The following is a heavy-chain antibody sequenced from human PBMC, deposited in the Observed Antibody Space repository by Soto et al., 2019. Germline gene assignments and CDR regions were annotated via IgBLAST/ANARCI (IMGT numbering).Heavy chain of an antibody. CDR2: TGTAADT. J-gene: IGHJ4*02. Sequence: GGSLRLSCAASGFIFSNHDMHWVRQATGKGLEWVSATGTAADTYYPDSVRGRFTVSRDDAKNSLYLQMNSLRAEDTAVYYCVRGGRAAAGTGDYWGQGTLVTVSS. CDR3: VRGGRAAAGTGDY. V-gene: IGHV3-13*01. CDR1: GFIFSNHD. D-gene: IGHD6-13*01.